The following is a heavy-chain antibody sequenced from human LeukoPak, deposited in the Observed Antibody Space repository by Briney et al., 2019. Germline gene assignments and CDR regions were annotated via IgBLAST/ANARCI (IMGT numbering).Heavy chain of an antibody. V-gene: IGHV3-53*01. Sequence: GGSLRLSCEASGFTFSNYGMHWVRQAPGKGLEWVSVIYSGGSTYYADSVKGRFTISRDNSKNTLYLQMNSLRAEDTAVYYCARGGRGYSGYESLEKWGQGTLVTVSS. CDR2: IYSGGST. CDR1: GFTFSNYG. D-gene: IGHD5-12*01. CDR3: ARGGRGYSGYESLEK. J-gene: IGHJ4*02.